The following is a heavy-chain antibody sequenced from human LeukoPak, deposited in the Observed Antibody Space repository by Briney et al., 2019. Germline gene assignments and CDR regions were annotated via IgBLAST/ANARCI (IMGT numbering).Heavy chain of an antibody. D-gene: IGHD3-22*01. CDR3: ARDRYYYDSSGYLFDY. CDR2: IYHSGST. CDR1: GYSISSGYY. V-gene: IGHV4-38-2*02. Sequence: ETLSLTCTVSGYSISSGYYWGWIRQPPGKGLEWIGSIYHSGSTYYNPSLKSRVTMSVDTSKNQFSLKLSSVTAADTAVYYCARDRYYYDSSGYLFDYWGQGTLVTVSS. J-gene: IGHJ4*02.